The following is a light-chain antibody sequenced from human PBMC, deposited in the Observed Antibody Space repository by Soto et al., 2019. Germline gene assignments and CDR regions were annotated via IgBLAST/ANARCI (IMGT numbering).Light chain of an antibody. CDR2: AAS. CDR1: QSSSSY. V-gene: IGKV1-39*01. J-gene: IGKJ2*01. Sequence: DIQMTQAPSSLSASVGDRVTITCRASQSSSSYLNWYQQKPGNAPKLLIYAASSLQGVVPSRFSGGGSVTEFTLNISSLQPEDFAPYYCQQSYGTLYTFGQGTQLEIQ. CDR3: QQSYGTLYT.